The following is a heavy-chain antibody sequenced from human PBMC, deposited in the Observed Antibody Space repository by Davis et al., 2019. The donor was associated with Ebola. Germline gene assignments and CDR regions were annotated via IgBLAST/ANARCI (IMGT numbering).Heavy chain of an antibody. D-gene: IGHD1-26*01. Sequence: GESLKISCAASGFSFSSYGMHWVRQAPGKGLEWVAVISYDGSNKYYVDSVKGRFTISRDNAKNSLYLQMNSLRAEDTAVYYCARREWELLYYYGMDVWGQGTTVTVSS. J-gene: IGHJ6*02. V-gene: IGHV3-30*03. CDR1: GFSFSSYG. CDR2: ISYDGSNK. CDR3: ARREWELLYYYGMDV.